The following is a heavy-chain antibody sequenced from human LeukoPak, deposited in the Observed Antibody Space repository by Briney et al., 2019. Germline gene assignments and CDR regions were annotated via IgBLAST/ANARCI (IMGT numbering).Heavy chain of an antibody. CDR2: IIPIFGTA. V-gene: IGHV1-69*05. D-gene: IGHD2-15*01. CDR1: GGTFSSYA. J-gene: IGHJ4*02. Sequence: SVKVSCKASGGTFSSYAISWVRQAPGQGLEWMGRIIPIFGTANYAQKFQGRVTITTDESTGTAYMELSSLRSEDTAVYYCARDPLDCSGGRCSDYWGQGTLVTVSS. CDR3: ARDPLDCSGGRCSDY.